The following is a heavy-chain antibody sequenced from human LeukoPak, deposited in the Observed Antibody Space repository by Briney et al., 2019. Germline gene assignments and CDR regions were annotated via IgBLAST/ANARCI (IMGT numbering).Heavy chain of an antibody. V-gene: IGHV4-59*01. J-gene: IGHJ6*02. Sequence: PSETLSLTCTVSGGSISSYYWSWIRLPPGKGLEWIGYLSKSGNTNYSPSLKSRVTIFGDTSKNQFSLKLSSVTAADTAVYYCARDTYYYDSSGYYYDYYYYGMDVWGQGTTVTVSS. CDR2: LSKSGNT. CDR3: ARDTYYYDSSGYYYDYYYYGMDV. CDR1: GGSISSYY. D-gene: IGHD3-22*01.